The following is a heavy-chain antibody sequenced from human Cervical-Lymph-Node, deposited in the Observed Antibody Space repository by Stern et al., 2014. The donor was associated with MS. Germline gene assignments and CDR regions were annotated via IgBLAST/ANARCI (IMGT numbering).Heavy chain of an antibody. CDR1: GGSISSRNW. CDR2: IYWDDDK. V-gene: IGHV2-5*08. J-gene: IGHJ6*02. Sequence: QESGPGLVKPSGTLSLTCAVSGGSISSRNWWSWVRQPPGKALEWFALIYWDDDKRYSPSLKNRVTITKDTSSNQVVLTMTNMDPVDTGTYYCAHHYYGVDVWGQGTTVTVSS. CDR3: AHHYYGVDV.